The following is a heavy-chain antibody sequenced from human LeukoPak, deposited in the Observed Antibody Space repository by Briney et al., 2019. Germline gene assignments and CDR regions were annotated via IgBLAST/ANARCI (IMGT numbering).Heavy chain of an antibody. CDR2: INPTGGST. J-gene: IGHJ6*02. Sequence: ASVKVSCKASGYTFTSYYMHWVRQAPGQGLEWMGIINPTGGSTSYAQKFQGRVTMTRDTSTSTVYMELSSLRSEDTAVYYCARDRGCCSSTSCSYYFYGMDVWGQGTTVTVSS. CDR3: ARDRGCCSSTSCSYYFYGMDV. CDR1: GYTFTSYY. V-gene: IGHV1-46*01. D-gene: IGHD2-2*01.